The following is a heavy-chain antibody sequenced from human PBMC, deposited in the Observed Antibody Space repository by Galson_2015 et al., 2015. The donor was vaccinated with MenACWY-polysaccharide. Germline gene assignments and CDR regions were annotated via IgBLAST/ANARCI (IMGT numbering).Heavy chain of an antibody. D-gene: IGHD3-16*01. CDR3: AHVMITFGGVIGDDAFDV. J-gene: IGHJ3*01. V-gene: IGHV2-5*02. CDR1: GFSLLTKGVG. CDR2: IYWDGDN. Sequence: PALVKPTQTLTLPCTFSGFSLLTKGVGVNWIRQPPGKALEWLAVIYWDGDNRYSPSLRSRLTVTKDTSKNQVVLTMTNMDLVDTATYYCAHVMITFGGVIGDDAFDVWGPGTMVTVSS.